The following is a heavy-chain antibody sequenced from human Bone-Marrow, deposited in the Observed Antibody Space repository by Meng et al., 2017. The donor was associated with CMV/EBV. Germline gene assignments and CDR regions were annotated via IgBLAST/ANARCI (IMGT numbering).Heavy chain of an antibody. CDR2: INTITGDP. CDR1: GYTFTSYA. V-gene: IGHV7-4-1*02. CDR3: ARGSLEADEDPG. Sequence: QVQLVQSGSELKQPGASVKVSCRPSGYTFTSYAMNWVRQAPGQGLEWMGWINTITGDPTYAQGFTGRFVFSLDTSVSSAYLQISSLKTDDTAVYYCARGSLEADEDPGWGQGTLVTVSS. J-gene: IGHJ4*02. D-gene: IGHD6-13*01.